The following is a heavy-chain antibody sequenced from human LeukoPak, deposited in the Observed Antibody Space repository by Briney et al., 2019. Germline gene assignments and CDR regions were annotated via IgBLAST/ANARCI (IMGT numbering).Heavy chain of an antibody. CDR3: AKDAGEGSGWYYFDY. CDR2: VSTSGATT. D-gene: IGHD6-13*01. CDR1: GFTFSSHA. V-gene: IGHV3-23*01. J-gene: IGHJ4*02. Sequence: GVSLRLSCAASGFTFSSHAMNWVRQAPGKGLEWVSTVSTSGATTYYADSVRGRFTITRDNFKNTVYLQMNSLRAEDTAVYYCAKDAGEGSGWYYFDYWGQGTLVTVSS.